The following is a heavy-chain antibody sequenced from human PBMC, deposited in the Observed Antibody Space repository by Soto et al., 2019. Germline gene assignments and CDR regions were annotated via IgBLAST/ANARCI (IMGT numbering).Heavy chain of an antibody. CDR3: ARPLSSSSALPPYYYYGMDV. CDR2: IIPIFGTA. Sequence: QVQLVQSGAEVKKPGSSVKVSCKASGGTFSSYDISWVRQAPGQGLEWMGGIIPIFGTANYAQKFQGRVTITADESTSTAYMELSSLRSEDTAVYYCARPLSSSSALPPYYYYGMDVWGQGTTVTVSS. V-gene: IGHV1-69*01. J-gene: IGHJ6*02. D-gene: IGHD6-6*01. CDR1: GGTFSSYD.